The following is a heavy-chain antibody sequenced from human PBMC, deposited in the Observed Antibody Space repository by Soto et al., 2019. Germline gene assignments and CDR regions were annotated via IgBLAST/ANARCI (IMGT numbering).Heavy chain of an antibody. CDR3: ARRGPDNWKLYGMDV. CDR2: IDPSDSYT. J-gene: IGHJ6*02. D-gene: IGHD1-20*01. Sequence: PGESLKISYKGSGYSVTSYWISWVRQMPGKGLEWMGRIDPSDSYTNYSPSFQGHVTISADKSISTAYLQWSSLKASDTAMYYCARRGPDNWKLYGMDVWGQGTTVTVSS. V-gene: IGHV5-10-1*01. CDR1: GYSVTSYW.